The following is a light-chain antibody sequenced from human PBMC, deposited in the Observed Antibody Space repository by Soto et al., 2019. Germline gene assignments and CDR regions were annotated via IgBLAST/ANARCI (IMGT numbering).Light chain of an antibody. CDR3: QSYDSSLSGYVV. CDR2: GNS. V-gene: IGLV1-40*01. Sequence: QSALTQPPSVSGAPGQRVTISCTGSSSNIGAGYDVHWYQQLPGTAPKVLIYGNSNRPSGVPDRFSGSKSGTSASLAITGLQAEDEADYYCQSYDSSLSGYVVFGGGTKLTVL. CDR1: SSNIGAGYD. J-gene: IGLJ2*01.